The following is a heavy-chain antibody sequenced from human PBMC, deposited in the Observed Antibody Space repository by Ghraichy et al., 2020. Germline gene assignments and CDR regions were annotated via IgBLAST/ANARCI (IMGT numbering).Heavy chain of an antibody. V-gene: IGHV6-1*01. CDR2: MYRMAS. CDR1: GDSLSNNDVA. D-gene: IGHD2/OR15-2a*01. CDR3: ARGRHNTFDI. J-gene: IGHJ3*02. Sequence: SQTLSLTCVISGDSLSNNDVAWNWIRQSPSRGLEWLGRMYRMASEYAESVKARTAITPDTSKNQFSLRLNSVTPDDTAVYYCARGRHNTFDIWGQGIMVTVSS.